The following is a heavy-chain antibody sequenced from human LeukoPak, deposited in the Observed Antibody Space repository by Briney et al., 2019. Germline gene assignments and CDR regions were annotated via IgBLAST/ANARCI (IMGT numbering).Heavy chain of an antibody. Sequence: GGSLRLSCAASGFIFGSYVMHWVRQPPGKGLEWVSRISHDGSVTNYADSVKGRFTISRDKAKNSLYLQMNSLRAEDTALYYCARCSGDLDYYYYYYMDVWGKGTTVTVSS. J-gene: IGHJ6*03. CDR2: ISHDGSVT. CDR3: ARCSGDLDYYYYYYMDV. CDR1: GFIFGSYV. D-gene: IGHD3-10*02. V-gene: IGHV3-74*01.